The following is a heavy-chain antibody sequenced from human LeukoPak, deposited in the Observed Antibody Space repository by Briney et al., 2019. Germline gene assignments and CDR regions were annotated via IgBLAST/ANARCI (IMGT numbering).Heavy chain of an antibody. CDR1: GYSISSGYY. CDR3: ARENWVFDY. J-gene: IGHJ4*02. D-gene: IGHD7-27*01. Sequence: SETLSLTCDVSGYSISSGYYWGWIRQAPGKGLEWIGSMYHSGSTYYNPSLKSRVTISIDTSKNQFSLKLSSVTAADTAVYYCARENWVFDYWGQETLVTVSS. CDR2: MYHSGST. V-gene: IGHV4-38-2*02.